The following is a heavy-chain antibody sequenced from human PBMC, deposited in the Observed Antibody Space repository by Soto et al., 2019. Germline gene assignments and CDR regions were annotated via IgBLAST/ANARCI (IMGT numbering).Heavy chain of an antibody. CDR3: ARGSARGSGINWFDP. CDR2: INHSGST. D-gene: IGHD3-10*01. Sequence: SETLSLTCAVYGGSFSGYHWSWIRQPPGKGLEWIGEINHSGSTNYNPSLKSRVTISVDTSKNQFSLKLSSVTAADTAVYYCARGSARGSGINWFDPWGQGTLVTVSS. J-gene: IGHJ5*02. CDR1: GGSFSGYH. V-gene: IGHV4-34*01.